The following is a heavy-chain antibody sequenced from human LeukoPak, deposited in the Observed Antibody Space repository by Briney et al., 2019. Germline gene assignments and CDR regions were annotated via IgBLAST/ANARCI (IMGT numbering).Heavy chain of an antibody. CDR2: IYYSGST. Sequence: PGGSLRLSCAASGFTFSSYAMSWIRQPPGKGLEWIGYIYYSGSTNYNPSLKSRVTISVDTSKNQFSLKLSSVTAADTAVYYCAGSYGFGSSYYYGMDVWGQGTTVTVSS. J-gene: IGHJ6*02. CDR3: AGSYGFGSSYYYGMDV. D-gene: IGHD2-15*01. V-gene: IGHV4-59*08. CDR1: GFTFSSYA.